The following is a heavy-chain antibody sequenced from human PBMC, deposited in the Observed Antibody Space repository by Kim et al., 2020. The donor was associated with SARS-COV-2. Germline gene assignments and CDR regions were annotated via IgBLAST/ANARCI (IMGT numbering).Heavy chain of an antibody. D-gene: IGHD5-12*01. J-gene: IGHJ6*02. Sequence: LKSRVTISVDTSKNQFSLKLSSVTAADTAVYYCARTNSGYDLYYYYGMDVWGQGTTVTVSS. V-gene: IGHV4-31*02. CDR3: ARTNSGYDLYYYYGMDV.